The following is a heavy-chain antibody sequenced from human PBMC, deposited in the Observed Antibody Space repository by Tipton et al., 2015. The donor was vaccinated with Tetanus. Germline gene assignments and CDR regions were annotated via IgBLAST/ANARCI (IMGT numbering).Heavy chain of an antibody. CDR1: RGSINKNY. J-gene: IGHJ2*01. CDR2: IFYSGRT. Sequence: TLSLTCTVSRGSINKNYWSWIRQSPGKGLEWIAYIFYSGRTNYNPSLKSRVTISVDTARNQFSLKLTSVTAADTAVYYCVREGNMLERYFDLWGRGTLVTVSS. D-gene: IGHD1-1*01. CDR3: VREGNMLERYFDL. V-gene: IGHV4-59*01.